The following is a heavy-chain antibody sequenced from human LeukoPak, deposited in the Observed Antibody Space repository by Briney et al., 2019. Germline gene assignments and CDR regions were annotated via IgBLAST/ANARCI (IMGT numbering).Heavy chain of an antibody. V-gene: IGHV3-48*01. J-gene: IGHJ6*04. D-gene: IGHD3-10*02. CDR2: ISSSGSTI. CDR3: AELGITMIGGV. CDR1: GLTFSTYA. Sequence: PGGSLRLSCAASGLTFSTYAMSWVRQAPGKGLEWVSYISSSGSTIYYADSVKGRFTISRDKAKNSLYLQMNSLRAEDTAVYYCAELGITMIGGVWGKGTTVTISS.